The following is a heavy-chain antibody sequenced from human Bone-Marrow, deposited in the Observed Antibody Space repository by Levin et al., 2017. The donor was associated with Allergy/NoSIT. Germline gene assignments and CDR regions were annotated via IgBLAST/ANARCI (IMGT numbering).Heavy chain of an antibody. D-gene: IGHD3-3*01. CDR2: MRISNSDR. J-gene: IGHJ3*01. Sequence: PRASVKVSCKTSGSDFSAYSLSWVRQVSGQRLEWLGWMRISNSDRNYAQKFQGRISMTTDTSTNTAYLELTSLTSDDTAVYYCARRAEFGSAYYHAFDLWGQGTLVIVSS. V-gene: IGHV1-18*04. CDR3: ARRAEFGSAYYHAFDL. CDR1: GSDFSAYS.